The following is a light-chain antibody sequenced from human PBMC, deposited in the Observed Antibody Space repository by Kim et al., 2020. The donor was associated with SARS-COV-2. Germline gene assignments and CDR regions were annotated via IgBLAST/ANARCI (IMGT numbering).Light chain of an antibody. J-gene: IGKJ5*01. CDR1: QGINSW. CDR3: QQANSFPIT. V-gene: IGKV1-12*01. Sequence: DIQMTQSPSSVSASVGDRVTITCRASQGINSWLAWYQQKPGKAPKLLISAASNLESGVPSRFSGSGSGTDFTLTISVLQPEDFATYYCQQANSFPITFGQRTRLEIK. CDR2: AAS.